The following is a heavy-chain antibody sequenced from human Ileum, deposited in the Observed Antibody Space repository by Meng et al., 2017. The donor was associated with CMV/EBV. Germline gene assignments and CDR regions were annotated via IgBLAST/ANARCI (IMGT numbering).Heavy chain of an antibody. J-gene: IGHJ6*02. CDR3: ARGHYYESSGYYGYFYHSGMDL. V-gene: IGHV3-7*01. D-gene: IGHD3-22*01. Sequence: GGSLRLSCAASGFIFSNFWRNWVRQAPGKGLEWVANIKQDGSEKYYMDSVKGRFTISTDNAKSSLYLQMNSLRAEDTAVYYCARGHYYESSGYYGYFYHSGMDLWGQGTTVTVSS. CDR1: GFIFSNFW. CDR2: IKQDGSEK.